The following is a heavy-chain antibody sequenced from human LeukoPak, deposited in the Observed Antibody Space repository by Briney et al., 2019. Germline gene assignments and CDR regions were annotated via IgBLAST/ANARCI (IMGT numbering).Heavy chain of an antibody. D-gene: IGHD1-26*01. V-gene: IGHV3-23*01. Sequence: AGGSLRLSCAASGFTFSSYAMSWVRQAPGKGLEWVSAISGSGGSTYYADSVKGRFTISRDNSKNTLYLQMNSLRAEDTAVYYCAKVLVGAPKNAPLDYWGQGTLVTVSS. CDR2: ISGSGGST. J-gene: IGHJ4*02. CDR1: GFTFSSYA. CDR3: AKVLVGAPKNAPLDY.